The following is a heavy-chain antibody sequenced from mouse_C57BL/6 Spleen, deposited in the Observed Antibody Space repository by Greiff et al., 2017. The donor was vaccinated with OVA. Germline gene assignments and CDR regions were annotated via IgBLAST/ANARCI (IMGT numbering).Heavy chain of an antibody. Sequence: DVQLVESGPGLVKPSQSLSLTCSVTGYSITSGYYWNWIRQFPGNKLEWMGYISYDGSNNYNPSLKNRISITRDTSKNQFFLKLNSVTTEDTATYYCARLGDYDAAYWGQGTLVTVSA. CDR2: ISYDGSN. CDR1: GYSITSGYY. CDR3: ARLGDYDAAY. V-gene: IGHV3-6*01. D-gene: IGHD2-4*01. J-gene: IGHJ3*01.